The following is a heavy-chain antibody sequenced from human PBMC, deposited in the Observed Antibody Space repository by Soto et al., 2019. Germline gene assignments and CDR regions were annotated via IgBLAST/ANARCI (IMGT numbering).Heavy chain of an antibody. J-gene: IGHJ3*01. CDR3: VRDLEYCGGHCYEDVFDL. Sequence: QVQLVQSGAEVKKPGASVKVSCPASGYTFSTYGVSWVRQAPGQGPEWIGWISAYDGDTNYAQKLRGRVTMTTDTSTSTAYMELRSLRSDDTAVYYCVRDLEYCGGHCYEDVFDLWGQGTVVTVSS. D-gene: IGHD2-21*02. V-gene: IGHV1-18*01. CDR1: GYTFSTYG. CDR2: ISAYDGDT.